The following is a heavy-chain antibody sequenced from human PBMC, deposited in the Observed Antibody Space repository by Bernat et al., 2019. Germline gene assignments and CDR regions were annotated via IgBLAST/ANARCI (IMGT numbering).Heavy chain of an antibody. V-gene: IGHV3-15*07. CDR2: IKSKTDGGTT. D-gene: IGHD3-22*01. CDR1: GFTFSNAW. Sequence: EVQLVESGGGLVKPGGSLRLSCAASGFTFSNAWMNWFGQPPGKGLDWVGRIKSKTDGGTTDYAAPVKGRFTISRDDSKNTLYLQMNSLKTEDTAVYYCTTPPRYYDSSGYPEDAFDIWGQGTMVTVSS. CDR3: TTPPRYYDSSGYPEDAFDI. J-gene: IGHJ3*02.